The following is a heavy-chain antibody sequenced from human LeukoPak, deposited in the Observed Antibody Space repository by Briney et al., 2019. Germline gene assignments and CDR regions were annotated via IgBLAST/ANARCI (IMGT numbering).Heavy chain of an antibody. CDR3: ARDHDYGDYGTYEDY. J-gene: IGHJ4*02. CDR2: TYYRSKWYN. CDR1: GDSVSRNSVA. D-gene: IGHD4-17*01. Sequence: SQTLSLTCAISGDSVSRNSVAWNWIRQSPSRGLECLGRTYYRSKWYNDYAVSVKSRITINPDTSKNKFSLQLNSVTPEDTAVYYCARDHDYGDYGTYEDYWGQGTLVTVSS. V-gene: IGHV6-1*01.